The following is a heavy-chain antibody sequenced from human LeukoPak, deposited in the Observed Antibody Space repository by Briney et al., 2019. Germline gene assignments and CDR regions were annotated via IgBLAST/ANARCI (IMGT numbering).Heavy chain of an antibody. CDR3: VRGTGY. J-gene: IGHJ4*02. CDR2: ISSNGDNT. CDR1: GFTFSTYV. Sequence: GGSMRLSCSVSGFTFSTYVMHWVRQAPGKGLEYVSAISSNGDNTYYADSVKGRFTISRDSSKNTLYLQMSSLRADDTAVYYCVRGTGYWGQGTLVTVSS. V-gene: IGHV3-64D*06.